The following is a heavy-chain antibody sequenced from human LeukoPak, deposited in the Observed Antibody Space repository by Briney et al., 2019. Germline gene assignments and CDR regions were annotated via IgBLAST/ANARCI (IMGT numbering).Heavy chain of an antibody. CDR2: IWSDGNNR. D-gene: IGHD2-8*02. V-gene: IGHV3-30*02. CDR3: AKDPGASVSGFYMDV. J-gene: IGHJ6*03. Sequence: GGSLRLSCATSGFTFRNYGMHLVRQATGKGLEWVSFIWSDGNNRFYADSVKGRFTISRDNSKKMLYLQMDTLRAEDTALYYCAKDPGASVSGFYMDVWGKGTTVIVSS. CDR1: GFTFRNYG.